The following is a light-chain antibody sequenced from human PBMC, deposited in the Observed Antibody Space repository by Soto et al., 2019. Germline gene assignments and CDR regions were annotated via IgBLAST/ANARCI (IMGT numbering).Light chain of an antibody. CDR1: QGISRW. CDR2: TAS. V-gene: IGKV1D-12*01. CDR3: QQTISFPLT. Sequence: DIQMTQSPSSVSASVGDRVTITCRASQGISRWLAWYQQRPGTAPKLLISTASTLRFGVPSRFSGSGSGTDFTLTISSLEPEDSATYYCQQTISFPLTFGGGTKVEIK. J-gene: IGKJ4*01.